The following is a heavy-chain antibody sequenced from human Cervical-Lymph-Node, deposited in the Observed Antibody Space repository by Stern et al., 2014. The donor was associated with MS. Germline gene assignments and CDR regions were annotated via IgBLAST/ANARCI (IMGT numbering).Heavy chain of an antibody. CDR3: ARDLLRSGSYYYYYGLDV. V-gene: IGHV3-11*01. CDR2: ISSRGRTI. J-gene: IGHJ6*02. D-gene: IGHD6-19*01. CDR1: GFTLSDYY. Sequence: QVQLVESGGDLVKPGGSLRLSCAASGFTLSDYYMIWIRQAPGNGLQWVSSISSRGRTIYYADSVKGRFTISRDNANNSLLLQMNSLRAEDTAVYYCARDLLRSGSYYYYYGLDVWGQGTTVTVSS.